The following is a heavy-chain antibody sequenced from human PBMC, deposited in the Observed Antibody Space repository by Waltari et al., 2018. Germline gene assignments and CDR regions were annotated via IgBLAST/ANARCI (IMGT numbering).Heavy chain of an antibody. CDR2: ISYSGAT. Sequence: SNRQYGGWIVQPPGKGLEWTATISYSGATYNNPSLKSRVTISGDTSKNQFSLKLSSVTAADTGVYYCATYVGASIGTAAFDVWGQGTMVTVSS. CDR1: SNRQY. V-gene: IGHV4-39*01. D-gene: IGHD3-16*01. J-gene: IGHJ3*01. CDR3: ATYVGASIGTAAFDV.